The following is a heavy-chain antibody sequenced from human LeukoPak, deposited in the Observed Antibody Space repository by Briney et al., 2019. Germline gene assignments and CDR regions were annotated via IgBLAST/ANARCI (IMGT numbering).Heavy chain of an antibody. CDR3: ARGVYYYDSSGLSF. V-gene: IGHV4-34*01. J-gene: IGHJ4*02. CDR1: GGSFSGYY. Sequence: SETLSLTCAVYGGSFSGYYWSWIRQPPGKGLEWIGEINHSGSTNYNPSLKSRVTISVDTSKNQFSLKLSSVTAADTAVYYCARGVYYYDSSGLSFWGQGTLVTVPS. D-gene: IGHD3-22*01. CDR2: INHSGST.